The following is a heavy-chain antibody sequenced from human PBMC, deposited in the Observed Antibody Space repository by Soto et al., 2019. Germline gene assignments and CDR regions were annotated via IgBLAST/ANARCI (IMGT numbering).Heavy chain of an antibody. CDR1: GFTFNTYG. CDR2: IWYDGSIK. J-gene: IGHJ5*02. Sequence: GRSLRLSCAASGFTFNTYGMHWVRQSPGRGLEWVAVIWYDGSIKYYADSVKGRFTISRDNSKNTLYLQMNSLRAEDTAVYYCAKDRRLDIAIVRPRWFDPWGQGTLVTVSS. V-gene: IGHV3-33*06. D-gene: IGHD5-18*01. CDR3: AKDRRLDIAIVRPRWFDP.